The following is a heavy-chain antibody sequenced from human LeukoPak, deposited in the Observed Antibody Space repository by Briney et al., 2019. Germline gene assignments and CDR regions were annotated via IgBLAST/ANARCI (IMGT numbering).Heavy chain of an antibody. J-gene: IGHJ6*03. V-gene: IGHV1-18*01. CDR3: AREKLGSYFDPAYYMDV. CDR2: INTYNGNT. D-gene: IGHD3-9*01. CDR1: GYTFNNYG. Sequence: GASVKVSCKASGYTFNNYGISWVRQAPGPGLEGMGWINTYNGNTNYAQKLQGRVTMTTDTSTSTAYMELRSLRSDDTAVYYCAREKLGSYFDPAYYMDVWGKGTTVIISS.